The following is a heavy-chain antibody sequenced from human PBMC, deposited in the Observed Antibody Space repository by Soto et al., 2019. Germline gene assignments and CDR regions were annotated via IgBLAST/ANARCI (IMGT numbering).Heavy chain of an antibody. CDR3: AKDLLWGQREY. V-gene: IGHV3-74*03. Sequence: EVQLVESGGGLVQPGGSLRLSCAVSGFTFRRYWMHWFRQDPGNGLVWVSSINTDGTNTQYADSVRGRFTVSRDNAKNTVYLQMISLRSEDTAVYYCAKDLLWGQREYWGQGTLVVVSS. J-gene: IGHJ4*02. CDR1: GFTFRRYW. CDR2: INTDGTNT. D-gene: IGHD3-16*01.